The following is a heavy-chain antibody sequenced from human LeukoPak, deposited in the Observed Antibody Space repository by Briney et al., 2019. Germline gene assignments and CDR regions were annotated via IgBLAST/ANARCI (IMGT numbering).Heavy chain of an antibody. CDR2: IRYDGSNE. V-gene: IGHV3-30*02. CDR3: ARERVVAAHFDY. CDR1: GFTFSSHD. J-gene: IGHJ4*02. D-gene: IGHD2-15*01. Sequence: GGSLRLSCAASGFTFSSHDMHWVRQAPGKGLEWVAFIRYDGSNERYTDSVKGRFTISRDNAKNSLYLQMNSLRAEDTAVYYCARERVVAAHFDYWGQGTLVTVSS.